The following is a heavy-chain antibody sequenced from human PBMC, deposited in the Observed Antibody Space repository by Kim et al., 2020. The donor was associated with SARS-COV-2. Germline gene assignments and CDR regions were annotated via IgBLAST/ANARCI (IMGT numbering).Heavy chain of an antibody. J-gene: IGHJ4*02. CDR3: ARTVITFGGVIVHPFDY. CDR2: ISYDGSNK. V-gene: IGHV3-30*04. Sequence: GGSLRLSCAASGFTFSSYAMHWVRQAPGKGLEWVAVISYDGSNKYYVDSVKGRFTISRDNSKNTLYLQMNSLRAEDTAVYYCARTVITFGGVIVHPFDYWGQGTLVTVSS. D-gene: IGHD3-16*02. CDR1: GFTFSSYA.